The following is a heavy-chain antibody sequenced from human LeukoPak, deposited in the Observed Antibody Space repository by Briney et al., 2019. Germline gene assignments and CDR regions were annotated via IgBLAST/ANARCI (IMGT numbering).Heavy chain of an antibody. J-gene: IGHJ3*02. V-gene: IGHV1-18*01. Sequence: ASVKVSCEASGYTFTSYGISWVRQAPGQGLEWMGWISAYNGNTNYAQKLQGRVTMTTDTSTSTAYMELRSLRSDDTAVYYCARGGSGSYTPWESLEAGAFDIWGQGTMVTVSS. CDR2: ISAYNGNT. CDR1: GYTFTSYG. CDR3: ARGGSGSYTPWESLEAGAFDI. D-gene: IGHD1-26*01.